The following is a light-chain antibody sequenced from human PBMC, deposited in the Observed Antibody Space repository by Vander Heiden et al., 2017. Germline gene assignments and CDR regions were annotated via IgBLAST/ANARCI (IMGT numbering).Light chain of an antibody. CDR3: QQYYSSPRVT. Sequence: EVVLTQSPGTLSSSPGARATVSCRASQTVNSNSLAWYQQKPGQAPRLLIYGASSMATGIPDRFSGSGSGTDFTLTISRLEPEDFALYYCQQYYSSPRVTFGGGTKVEIK. V-gene: IGKV3-20*01. J-gene: IGKJ4*01. CDR2: GAS. CDR1: QTVNSNS.